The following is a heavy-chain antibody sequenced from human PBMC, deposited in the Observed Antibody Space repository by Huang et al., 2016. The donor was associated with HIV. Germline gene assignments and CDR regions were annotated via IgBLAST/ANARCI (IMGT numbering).Heavy chain of an antibody. J-gene: IGHJ4*02. CDR2: IFDSGST. CDR3: TRGHSYGFGRNYFDY. Sequence: QVQLQESGPGPVKPSQTLSLTCPVSVVSIGSGGYYWSWIRQPPGKGLEWIGYIFDSGSTYNNPSLKSRVTISVDTSKNQFSLKLSSLTAADTAVYYCTRGHSYGFGRNYFDYWGQGTLVTVSS. CDR1: VVSIGSGGYY. V-gene: IGHV4-30-4*08. D-gene: IGHD5-18*01.